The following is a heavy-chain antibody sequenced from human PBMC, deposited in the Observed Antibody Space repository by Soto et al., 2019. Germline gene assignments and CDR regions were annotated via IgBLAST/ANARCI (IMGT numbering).Heavy chain of an antibody. V-gene: IGHV1-69*06. J-gene: IGHJ5*01. CDR2: IIPVFGSP. CDR3: ARDIPGTNTWFDS. Sequence: VQLVQSGAEVRKPGSSVRVSCETSGDTFNSHTINWLRQAPGQGLEWMGGIIPVFGSPTYAQKFQARLTIPADTSTQTAYMALSSLTSDDTAFYFCARDIPGTNTWFDSWGQGNLVTVSS. D-gene: IGHD1-1*01. CDR1: GDTFNSHT.